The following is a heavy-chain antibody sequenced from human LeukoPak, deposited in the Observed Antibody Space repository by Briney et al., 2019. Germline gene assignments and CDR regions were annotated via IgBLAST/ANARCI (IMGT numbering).Heavy chain of an antibody. D-gene: IGHD6-19*01. CDR2: INSDGSST. CDR3: ARETSSAWYDGLDY. J-gene: IGHJ4*02. V-gene: IGHV3-74*01. CDR1: GFTFSSYW. Sequence: GGSLRLSCAVSGFTFSSYWMHWVRQAPGKGLVWVSRINSDGSSTSNADSVKGRFTISRDNAKNTLYLQMNSLRAEDTAVCYCARETSSAWYDGLDYWGQGTLVTVSS.